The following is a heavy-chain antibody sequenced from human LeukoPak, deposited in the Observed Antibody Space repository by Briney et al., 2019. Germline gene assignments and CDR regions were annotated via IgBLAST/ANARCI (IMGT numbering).Heavy chain of an antibody. Sequence: SETLSLTCTVSGGSISSYYWSWIRQPPGKGLEWIGYIYYSGSTNYNPSLKSRVTISVDTSKNQFSLKLSPVTAADTAVYYCAREQRLYDTEPYYYDSSGYLSNEAFDYWGQGTLVTVSS. CDR3: AREQRLYDTEPYYYDSSGYLSNEAFDY. J-gene: IGHJ4*02. CDR1: GGSISSYY. D-gene: IGHD3-22*01. V-gene: IGHV4-59*12. CDR2: IYYSGST.